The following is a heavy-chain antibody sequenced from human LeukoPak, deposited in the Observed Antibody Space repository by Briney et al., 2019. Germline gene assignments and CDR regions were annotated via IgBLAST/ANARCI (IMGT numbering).Heavy chain of an antibody. CDR1: GYSFTDDG. V-gene: IGHV1-18*01. J-gene: IGHJ4*02. Sequence: ASVKVSCKASGYSFTDDGITWGRQAPGQGLEWMGWISPYNDNSNNAQKFQGRVTMTTDTSTSTAYMQLRRLRSDDTAVYYCARNPTRFEELYQFGAHWGQGTLVTVSS. CDR2: ISPYNDNS. D-gene: IGHD3-10*01. CDR3: ARNPTRFEELYQFGAH.